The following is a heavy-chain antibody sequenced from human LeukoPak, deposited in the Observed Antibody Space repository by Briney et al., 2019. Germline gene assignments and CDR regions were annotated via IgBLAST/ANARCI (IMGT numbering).Heavy chain of an antibody. Sequence: GGSLRLSCAASGFTFTKYAMSWVRQAPGKGLEWVSGIRGSGADTFYADSVKGRFTISRDNSKNTLYLQMNSLRAEDTAVYYCARERALRWYHRGFDYWGQGTLVTVSS. CDR3: ARERALRWYHRGFDY. V-gene: IGHV3-23*01. CDR2: IRGSGADT. CDR1: GFTFTKYA. J-gene: IGHJ4*02. D-gene: IGHD4-23*01.